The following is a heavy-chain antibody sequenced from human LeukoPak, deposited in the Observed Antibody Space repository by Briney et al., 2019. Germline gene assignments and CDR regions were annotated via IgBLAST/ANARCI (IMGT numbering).Heavy chain of an antibody. CDR1: GVTHSIYP. V-gene: IGHV3-30*04. CDR3: VILAVAGTKINDAFDI. CDR2: KSYDESNQ. Sequence: GGSLSHSRAVSGVTHSIYPMSYVPPAPGKGREWVALKSYDESNQYYADPVKGRFTFSKDSSKNTLYLQINSLRGEDSAMYYGVILAVAGTKINDAFDIWGQGTMVTVSS. D-gene: IGHD6-19*01. J-gene: IGHJ3*02.